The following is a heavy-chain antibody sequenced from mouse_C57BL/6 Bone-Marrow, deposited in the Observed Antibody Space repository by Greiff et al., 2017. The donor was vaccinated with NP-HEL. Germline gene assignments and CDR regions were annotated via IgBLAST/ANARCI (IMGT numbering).Heavy chain of an antibody. CDR1: GFNITDDY. Sequence: VQLQQSGAELVRPGASVKLSCTASGFNITDDYMHWVKQRPEQGLEWIGWIDPENGDTEYASKFQGKATITADTSSNTAYLQLSLTSEDTAVYYCTNYYGSSYWYFDVWGTGTTVTVSS. CDR2: IDPENGDT. J-gene: IGHJ1*03. V-gene: IGHV14-4*01. D-gene: IGHD1-1*01. CDR3: TNYYGSSYWYFDV.